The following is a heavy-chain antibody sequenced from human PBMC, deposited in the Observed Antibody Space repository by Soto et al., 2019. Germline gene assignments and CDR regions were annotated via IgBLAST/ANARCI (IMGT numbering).Heavy chain of an antibody. Sequence: LSLTCTVSGDAISSVEYYWSWIRQSPGRGLEWIGYIYYDGRTSYNPSLRSRAFISIDTSKNHFSPRLNDVTAADTAVYYCARSDLVRVIKSYGVVSEAPDIWGRETKGAVSS. V-gene: IGHV4-30-4*01. CDR3: ARSDLVRVIKSYGVVSEAPDI. CDR1: GDAISSVEYY. J-gene: IGHJ3*02. CDR2: IYYDGRT. D-gene: IGHD3-3*01.